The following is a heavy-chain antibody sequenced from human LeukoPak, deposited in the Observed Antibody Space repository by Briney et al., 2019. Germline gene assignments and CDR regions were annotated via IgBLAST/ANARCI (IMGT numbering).Heavy chain of an antibody. V-gene: IGHV3-30*03. CDR3: ARDWGSSGWYNWFDP. CDR2: ISHDGGAK. Sequence: GGSLRLSCEVSGFSIGNHGMHWVRQAPDKGLEWVAMISHDGGAKYYGDSVEGRLTISRDNSENTFYLQMNGLRVEDTAVYYCARDWGSSGWYNWFDPWGQGTLVTVSS. CDR1: GFSIGNHG. J-gene: IGHJ5*02. D-gene: IGHD3-16*01.